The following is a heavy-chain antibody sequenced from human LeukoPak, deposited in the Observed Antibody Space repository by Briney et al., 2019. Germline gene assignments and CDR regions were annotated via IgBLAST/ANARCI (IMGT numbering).Heavy chain of an antibody. CDR1: GFTFNSYA. CDR3: AKDGIDSGDPNGFDP. V-gene: IGHV3-23*01. CDR2: ISGSGGST. J-gene: IGHJ5*02. Sequence: GGSLRPSCAASGFTFNSYAVSGVRQAAGKGVEWVSSISGSGGSTYYADSVKGRFNISRDSSKNMLYLQINILRAEDTAIYYCAKDGIDSGDPNGFDPWGQGTLVTVSS. D-gene: IGHD3-10*01.